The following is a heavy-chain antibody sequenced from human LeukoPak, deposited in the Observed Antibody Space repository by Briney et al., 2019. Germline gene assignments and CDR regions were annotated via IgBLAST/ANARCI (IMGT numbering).Heavy chain of an antibody. D-gene: IGHD3-3*01. J-gene: IGHJ3*02. CDR2: ISDSGRNT. CDR1: GFTFSNYA. Sequence: GGSLRLSCVASGFTFSNYAMSWVRQAPGKGLEWVSAISDSGRNTFYADSVKGRFTISRDNSKNTLYLQMNSLRAEDTAVYYCAKSDPYYDFWSGSEGGAFDIWGQGTMVTVSS. V-gene: IGHV3-23*01. CDR3: AKSDPYYDFWSGSEGGAFDI.